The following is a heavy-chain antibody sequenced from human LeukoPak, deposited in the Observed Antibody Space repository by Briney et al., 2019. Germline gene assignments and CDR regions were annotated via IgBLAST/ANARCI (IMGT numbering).Heavy chain of an antibody. CDR1: GFTFSSYA. CDR2: ISGSGGST. D-gene: IGHD6-13*01. CDR3: AKARYSSSWYSWFDP. Sequence: GGSLRLSCAASGFTFSSYAMSWVRQAPGKGLEWVSAISGSGGSTYYADSVKGRFTISRDNSKNTLNLQMNSLRAEDTAVYYCAKARYSSSWYSWFDPWGQGTLVTVSS. J-gene: IGHJ5*02. V-gene: IGHV3-23*01.